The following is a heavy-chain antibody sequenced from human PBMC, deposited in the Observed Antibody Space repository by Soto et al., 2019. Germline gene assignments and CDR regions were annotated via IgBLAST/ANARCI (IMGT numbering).Heavy chain of an antibody. J-gene: IGHJ4*02. V-gene: IGHV1-46*01. D-gene: IGHD3-16*02. CDR3: ARSYYDYVWGSYRSAHFDY. CDR2: INPSGDST. CDR1: GYTFTSYY. Sequence: ASVKVSCKASGYTFTSYYMHWVRQAPGQGLEWMGIINPSGDSTSYAQKFQGRVTMTRDTSTSSVYMELSSLRSEDTAVYYCARSYYDYVWGSYRSAHFDYWGQGTLVTVSS.